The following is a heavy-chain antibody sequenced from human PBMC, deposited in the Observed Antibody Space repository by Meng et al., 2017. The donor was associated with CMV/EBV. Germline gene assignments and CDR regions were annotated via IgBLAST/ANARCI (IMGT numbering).Heavy chain of an antibody. Sequence: VHPPQWGAGLLKPSEPLPPPCAVYGGSFSGYYGSWSRQPPGKGLEWIGEINHSGSTNYNPSLKSRVTISVDTSKNQFSLKLSSVTAADTAVYYCARESMVRGEDWGQGTLVTVSS. D-gene: IGHD3-10*01. V-gene: IGHV4-34*01. CDR1: GGSFSGYY. CDR2: INHSGST. CDR3: ARESMVRGED. J-gene: IGHJ4*02.